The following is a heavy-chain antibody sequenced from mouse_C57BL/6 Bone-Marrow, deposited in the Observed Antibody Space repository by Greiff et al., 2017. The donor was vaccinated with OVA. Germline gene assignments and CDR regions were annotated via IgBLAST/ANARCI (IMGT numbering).Heavy chain of an antibody. D-gene: IGHD4-1*01. CDR2: ISSGGSDT. V-gene: IGHV5-6*01. CDR1: GFTFSSYG. CDR3: ARHKTGTVFAY. Sequence: EVHLVESGGDLVKPGGSLKLSCAASGFTFSSYGMSWVRQTPDKRLEWVATISSGGSDTYYPDSVKGRVTISRDNAKNTLYLQMSSLKSEDTAMYYCARHKTGTVFAYWGQGTLVTVSA. J-gene: IGHJ3*01.